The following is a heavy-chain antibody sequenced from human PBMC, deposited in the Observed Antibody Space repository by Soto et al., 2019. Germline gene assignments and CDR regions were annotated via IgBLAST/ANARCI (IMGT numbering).Heavy chain of an antibody. J-gene: IGHJ4*02. D-gene: IGHD6-13*01. V-gene: IGHV3-33*01. Sequence: GGSLRLSCAASGFTFSSYGMHWVRQAPGKGLEWVAVIWYDGSKKYYGDSVKGRFTISRDNSQNTLYLRMNSLRAEDTAVYYCARPLEKQLFLFDSWGQGTLVTVSS. CDR1: GFTFSSYG. CDR3: ARPLEKQLFLFDS. CDR2: IWYDGSKK.